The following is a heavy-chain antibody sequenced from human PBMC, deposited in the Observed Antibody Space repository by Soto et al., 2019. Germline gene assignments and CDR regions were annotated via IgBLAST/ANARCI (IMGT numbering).Heavy chain of an antibody. V-gene: IGHV2-5*05. J-gene: IGHJ4*02. CDR1: GFSLSTTGVG. D-gene: IGHD2-2*01. CDR3: TQGSGAAVMLDY. Sequence: QITLKESGPPLVKPTQTLTLTCTFSGFSLSTTGVGLAWIRQPPGKAPEWLALLYWSDDKRFAPPPKSRLAITTDTSKNQVVRTMTDIGPVDTTTYHRTQGSGAAVMLDYGGQGTLVTVSS. CDR2: LYWSDDK.